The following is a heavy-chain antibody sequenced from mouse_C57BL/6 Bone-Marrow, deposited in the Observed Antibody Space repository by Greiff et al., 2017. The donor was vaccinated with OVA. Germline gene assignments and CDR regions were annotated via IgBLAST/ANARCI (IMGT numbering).Heavy chain of an antibody. Sequence: QVQLQQPGAELVMPGASVKLSCKASGYTFTSYWLHWVKQRPGQGLEWIGEIDPSDSYTNSNQKFKGKSTLTVDKSSSTAYMQLSSLTSEDSAVYYCARGSYYSNSYAMDYWGQGTSVTVSS. CDR3: ARGSYYSNSYAMDY. D-gene: IGHD2-5*01. CDR1: GYTFTSYW. V-gene: IGHV1-69*01. J-gene: IGHJ4*01. CDR2: IDPSDSYT.